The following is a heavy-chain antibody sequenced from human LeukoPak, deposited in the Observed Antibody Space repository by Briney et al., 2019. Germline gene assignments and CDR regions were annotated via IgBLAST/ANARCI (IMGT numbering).Heavy chain of an antibody. Sequence: GGSLRLSCAASGFTFSSHWMSWVRQAPGKGLEWVADIKQDGSEKYYVDSVKGRFTISRDNAKNSLYLQMNSLRAEDTAVYYCARDPGYSSSWYAVSDYYGMDVWGKGTTVTVSS. J-gene: IGHJ6*04. V-gene: IGHV3-7*03. D-gene: IGHD6-13*01. CDR3: ARDPGYSSSWYAVSDYYGMDV. CDR2: IKQDGSEK. CDR1: GFTFSSHW.